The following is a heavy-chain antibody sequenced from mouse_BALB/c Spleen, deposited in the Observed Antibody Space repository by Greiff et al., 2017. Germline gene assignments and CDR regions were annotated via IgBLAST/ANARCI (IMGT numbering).Heavy chain of an antibody. V-gene: IGHV5-17*02. CDR3: AREDGPYAYWFAY. D-gene: IGHD6-5*01. Sequence: EVKLVESGGGLVQPGGSRKLSCAASGFTFSSFGMHWVRQAPEKGLEWVAYISSGSSTIYYADTVKGRFTISRDNPKNTLFLQMTSLKSEDTAMYYGAREDGPYAYWFAYWGQGTLVTVSA. CDR1: GFTFSSFG. CDR2: ISSGSSTI. J-gene: IGHJ3*01.